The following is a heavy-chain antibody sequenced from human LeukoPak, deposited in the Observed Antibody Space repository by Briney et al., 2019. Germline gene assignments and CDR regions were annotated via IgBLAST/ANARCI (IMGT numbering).Heavy chain of an antibody. CDR3: ARGQVVTMVRGVISDAFDI. Sequence: PSETLSLTCAVYGGSFSGYYWSWIRQPLGKGLEWIGEINHSGSTNYNPSLRSRVTISVDTSKNQFSLKLSSVTAADTAVYYCARGQVVTMVRGVISDAFDIWGQGTVVTVSS. CDR1: GGSFSGYY. CDR2: INHSGST. J-gene: IGHJ3*02. V-gene: IGHV4-34*01. D-gene: IGHD3-10*01.